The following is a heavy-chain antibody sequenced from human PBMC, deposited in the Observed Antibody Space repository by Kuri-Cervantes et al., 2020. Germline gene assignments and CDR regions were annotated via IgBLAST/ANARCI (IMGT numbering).Heavy chain of an antibody. J-gene: IGHJ5*02. CDR2: NFWVDNE. CDR3: ARVYWTYLFDH. CDR1: GFSLNTPGVG. V-gene: IGHV2-5*02. Sequence: SGPTLVKPTQTLTLTCTLSGFSLNTPGVGVAWIRQPPGKALEWLAINFWVDNERYSPSLKSRLTITQDTSKNQVVLTMTNMDPADTGTYYCARVYWTYLFDHWGQGTLVTVSS. D-gene: IGHD3/OR15-3a*01.